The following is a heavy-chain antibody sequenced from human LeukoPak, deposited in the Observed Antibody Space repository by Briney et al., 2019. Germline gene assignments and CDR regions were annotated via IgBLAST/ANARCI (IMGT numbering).Heavy chain of an antibody. J-gene: IGHJ4*02. CDR3: ARGLKRVVPAAMYY. CDR2: INPNSGGT. V-gene: IGHV1-2*02. CDR1: GYTFTGYY. Sequence: ASVKVSCKASGYTFTGYYMHWVRQAPGQGLEWMGWINPNSGGTNYAQKLQGRVTMTTDTSTSTAYMELRSLRSDDTAVYYCARGLKRVVPAAMYYWGQGTLVTVSS. D-gene: IGHD2-2*01.